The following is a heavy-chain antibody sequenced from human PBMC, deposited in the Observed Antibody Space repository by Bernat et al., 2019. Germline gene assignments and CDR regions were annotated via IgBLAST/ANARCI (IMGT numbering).Heavy chain of an antibody. J-gene: IGHJ4*02. CDR3: AREVAAAANFDY. CDR2: INSDGSST. D-gene: IGHD6-13*01. Sequence: VQLVESGGGLVQPGGSLRLSCAASGFTFSSYWMHWVRQAPGKGLVWVAGINSDGSSTSYADSVKGRFTISRDNAKNTLYLQMNSLRAEDTAVYYCAREVAAAANFDYWGQGTLVTVSS. CDR1: GFTFSSYW. V-gene: IGHV3-74*01.